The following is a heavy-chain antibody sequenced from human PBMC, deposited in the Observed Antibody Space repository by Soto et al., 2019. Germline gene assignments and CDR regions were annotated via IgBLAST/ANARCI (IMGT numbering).Heavy chain of an antibody. CDR3: ARAPYSCSSFFFDY. V-gene: IGHV1-46*01. CDR2: INPGGGST. J-gene: IGHJ4*02. Sequence: QVQVVQSGTEVKKPGASVKVSCKASGYTFTAYYMHWVRQAPAKGLEWMGIINPGGGSTNYAQKFQGRVTMTWDTSTSTVYMELSSLRSDDTAVYYCARAPYSCSSFFFDYWGQGTLVTVSS. D-gene: IGHD6-6*01. CDR1: GYTFTAYY.